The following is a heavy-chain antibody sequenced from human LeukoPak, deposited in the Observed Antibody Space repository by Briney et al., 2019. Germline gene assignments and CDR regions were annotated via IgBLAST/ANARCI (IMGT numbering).Heavy chain of an antibody. CDR2: IIPIIGIT. Sequence: SVKVSCKASGGTFSSYAISWVRQAPGQGRKWMGRIIPIIGITNYTQKFKGRVTITADKSTSTAYMKLSSLTSEDTAVYYCARVKMATMETDYWGQGTLVTVSS. D-gene: IGHD5-24*01. CDR1: GGTFSSYA. J-gene: IGHJ4*02. V-gene: IGHV1-69*04. CDR3: ARVKMATMETDY.